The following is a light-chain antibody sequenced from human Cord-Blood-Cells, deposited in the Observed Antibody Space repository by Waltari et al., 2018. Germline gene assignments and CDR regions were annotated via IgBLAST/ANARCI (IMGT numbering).Light chain of an antibody. CDR3: QQRSNWT. CDR2: DAS. Sequence: EIVLTHSPATLSLSPGERATLSCRASQSVSSYLAWYQQKPGQAPRLLIYDASNGATGIPARFSGSGSGTDFTLTISSLEPEDLAVYYCQQRSNWTFGQGTKVEIK. V-gene: IGKV3-11*01. J-gene: IGKJ1*01. CDR1: QSVSSY.